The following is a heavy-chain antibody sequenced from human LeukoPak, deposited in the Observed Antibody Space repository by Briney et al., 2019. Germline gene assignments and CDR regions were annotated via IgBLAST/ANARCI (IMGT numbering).Heavy chain of an antibody. D-gene: IGHD6-13*01. CDR3: ARQAYSSNLGWFDP. CDR1: GGSISSNIYY. J-gene: IGHJ5*02. Sequence: SETLSLTCSVSGGSISSNIYYWDWIRRPPGKGLDWIGTIYYSGNTYYNPSLKSRVTIFVDTSKNQFSLKLSSVTAADTAVYYCARQAYSSNLGWFDPWGQGTLVTVSS. CDR2: IYYSGNT. V-gene: IGHV4-39*01.